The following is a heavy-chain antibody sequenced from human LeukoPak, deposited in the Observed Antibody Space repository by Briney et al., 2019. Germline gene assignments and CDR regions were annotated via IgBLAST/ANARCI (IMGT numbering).Heavy chain of an antibody. J-gene: IGHJ4*02. Sequence: GGSLRLSCAPSGLSFSSYTIHWVRQAPGKGLEWVSSISSSSSYIYYADSVKGRFTISRDNAKNSLYLQMNSLRAEDTAVYYCARDAYPERFGQWGLGTLVTVSS. V-gene: IGHV3-21*01. D-gene: IGHD1-1*01. CDR1: GLSFSSYT. CDR2: ISSSSSYI. CDR3: ARDAYPERFGQ.